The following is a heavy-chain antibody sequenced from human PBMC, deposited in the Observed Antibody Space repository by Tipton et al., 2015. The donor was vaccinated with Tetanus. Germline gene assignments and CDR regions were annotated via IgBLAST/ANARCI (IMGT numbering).Heavy chain of an antibody. V-gene: IGHV4-59*02. D-gene: IGHD5-12*01. CDR1: GDSVSGYY. CDR2: VYHSGST. J-gene: IGHJ4*02. CDR3: ARANNDYPKKGPFDY. Sequence: TLSLTCTVSGDSVSGYYWSWIRQPPGKGLEWVGYVYHSGSTNYHPSLKSRLTISVDTSKNQFSLNLRSVITADTAVYYCARANNDYPKKGPFDYWGQGILVTVSS.